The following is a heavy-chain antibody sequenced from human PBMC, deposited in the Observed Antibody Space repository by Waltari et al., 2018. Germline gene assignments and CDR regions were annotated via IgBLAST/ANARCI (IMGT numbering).Heavy chain of an antibody. CDR2: IIPILGIA. D-gene: IGHD2-15*01. CDR1: GGTFSSYT. CDR3: ARAGYCSGGSCYPGWFDP. V-gene: IGHV1-69*02. J-gene: IGHJ5*02. Sequence: QVQLVQSGAEVKKPGSSVKVSCKASGGTFSSYTISWVRQAPGQGLEWMGRIIPILGIANYAQKFQGRVTITADKSTSTAYMELSSLRSEDTAVYYCARAGYCSGGSCYPGWFDPWGQGTLVTVSS.